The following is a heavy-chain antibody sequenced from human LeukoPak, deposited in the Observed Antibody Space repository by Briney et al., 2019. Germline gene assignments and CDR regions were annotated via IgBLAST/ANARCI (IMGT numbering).Heavy chain of an antibody. CDR1: GGSISSYY. D-gene: IGHD6-19*01. J-gene: IGHJ4*02. Sequence: SETLSLTCTVSGGSISSYYWSWIRQPPGKGLEWIGYIYYSGSTNYNPSLKSRVTISVDTSKNQFSLKLSSVTAADTAVYYCARHRKGVAGTPVFDYWGQGTLVTVSS. CDR2: IYYSGST. CDR3: ARHRKGVAGTPVFDY. V-gene: IGHV4-59*08.